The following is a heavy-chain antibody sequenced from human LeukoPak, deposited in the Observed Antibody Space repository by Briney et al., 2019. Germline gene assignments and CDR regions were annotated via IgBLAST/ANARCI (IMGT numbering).Heavy chain of an antibody. CDR3: ASLYYYDSTRDY. Sequence: PGGSLRLSCAASGFTFSDYYMSWIRQAPGKGLEWVSYISSSGSTIYYADSVKGRFTISRDNAKNSLYLQMNSLRAEDTAVYYCASLYYYDSTRDYWGQGTLVTVSS. CDR2: ISSSGSTI. D-gene: IGHD3-22*01. V-gene: IGHV3-11*01. J-gene: IGHJ4*02. CDR1: GFTFSDYY.